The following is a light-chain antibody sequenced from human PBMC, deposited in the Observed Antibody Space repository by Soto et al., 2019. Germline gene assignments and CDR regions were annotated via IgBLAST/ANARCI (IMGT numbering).Light chain of an antibody. CDR1: QSVNSN. Sequence: EIVMTQSPATLSVSPGERATLSCRASQSVNSNLAWYQQKPGHSPRLLIYGASTRVTGIPARFSGSGSGTEFTLTISSLQSEDFAIYYCQQRNSWPPVFGQGTKLEIK. J-gene: IGKJ2*01. V-gene: IGKV3-15*01. CDR3: QQRNSWPPV. CDR2: GAS.